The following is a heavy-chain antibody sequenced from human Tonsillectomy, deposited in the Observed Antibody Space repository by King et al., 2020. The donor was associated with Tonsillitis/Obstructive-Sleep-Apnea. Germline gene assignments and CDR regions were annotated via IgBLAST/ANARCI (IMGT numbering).Heavy chain of an antibody. D-gene: IGHD3-10*01. J-gene: IGHJ3*02. CDR1: GYSFTTYW. V-gene: IGHV5-51*03. CDR2: IYRGDSDT. CDR3: ARLRGSDHIAAAFDI. Sequence: QLVQSGAEVKKPGESLKISCKGSGYSFTTYWIGWVRQMPGKGLEWMGIIYRGDSDTRYSPSFQGQVTISADKSIRTAYLQWSSLKASDTAIYYCARLRGSDHIAAAFDIWGQGTMVTVSS.